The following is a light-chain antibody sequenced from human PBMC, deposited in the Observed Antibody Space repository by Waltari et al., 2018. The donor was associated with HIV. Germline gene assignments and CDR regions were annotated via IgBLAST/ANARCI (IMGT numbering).Light chain of an antibody. CDR2: RVR. Sequence: QSVLTQPASVSGSPGPSVTIFCTGTNADVGFYNLVSWYPQFPDKAPQLIICRVRSRPSVVPSRSSCTKSGHTASLTISGLQAEYEAEYFCSSYRDSNTGVFGGGTKLTVL. V-gene: IGLV2-14*03. CDR1: NADVGFYNL. CDR3: SSYRDSNTGV. J-gene: IGLJ3*02.